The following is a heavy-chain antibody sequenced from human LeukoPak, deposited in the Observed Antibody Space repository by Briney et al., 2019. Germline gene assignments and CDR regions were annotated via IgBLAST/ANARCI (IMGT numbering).Heavy chain of an antibody. J-gene: IGHJ4*02. CDR2: INPNSGGT. D-gene: IGHD3-9*01. Sequence: ASVKVSCKASGYTFTRYYIHWVRQAPGQGLEWMGWINPNSGGTNYAQKFQGRVTMTRDTSISTAYMELSRLRSDDTAVYYCATLYYDILTGYYIPSSVYYFDYWGQGTLVTVSS. CDR3: ATLYYDILTGYYIPSSVYYFDY. CDR1: GYTFTRYY. V-gene: IGHV1-2*02.